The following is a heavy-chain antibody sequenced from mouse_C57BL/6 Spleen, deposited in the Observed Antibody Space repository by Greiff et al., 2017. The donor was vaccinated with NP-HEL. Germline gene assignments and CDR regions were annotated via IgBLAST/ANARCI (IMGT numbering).Heavy chain of an antibody. V-gene: IGHV1-64*01. CDR3: ARILYYSNYFLDY. Sequence: QVQLQQPGAELVKPGASVKLSCKASGYTFTSYWMHWVKQRPGQGLEWIGMIHPNSGSTNYNEKFKSKATLTVDKSSSIAYMQLSSLTSEDSAVYYCARILYYSNYFLDYWGQGTTLTVSS. CDR2: IHPNSGST. D-gene: IGHD2-5*01. CDR1: GYTFTSYW. J-gene: IGHJ2*01.